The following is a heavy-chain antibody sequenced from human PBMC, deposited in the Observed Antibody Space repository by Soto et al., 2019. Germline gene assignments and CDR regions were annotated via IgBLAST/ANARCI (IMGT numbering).Heavy chain of an antibody. V-gene: IGHV3-48*01. CDR1: GFTFSRYS. D-gene: IGHD2-15*01. Sequence: EVQLVESGGGLVQPGGSLSLSCAASGFTFSRYSMNWVRQAPGKGLEWVSYISSSSSTIYYADSVKGRFTISRDNAKNSLYLQMNSLRAEDTAVYYCARDNGDVVVVADFDCWGQGTLVTVSS. CDR2: ISSSSSTI. J-gene: IGHJ4*02. CDR3: ARDNGDVVVVADFDC.